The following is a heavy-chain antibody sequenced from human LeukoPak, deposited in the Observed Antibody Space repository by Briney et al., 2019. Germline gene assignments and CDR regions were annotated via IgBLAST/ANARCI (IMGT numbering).Heavy chain of an antibody. CDR3: ARSPLREAARPGAFDI. CDR1: GYSFTSYW. J-gene: IGHJ3*02. CDR2: IYPGDSDT. V-gene: IGHV5-51*01. D-gene: IGHD6-6*01. Sequence: GESLKISCKGSGYSFTSYWIGWVRQMPGKGLEWMGIIYPGDSDTRYSPSFQGQVTISADKSISTAYLQWSSLKASDTAMYYCARSPLREAARPGAFDIWGQGTMVTVST.